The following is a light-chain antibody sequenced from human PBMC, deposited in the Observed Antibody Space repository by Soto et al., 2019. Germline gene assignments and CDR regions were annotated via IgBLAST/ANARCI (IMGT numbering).Light chain of an antibody. CDR1: NIGSKS. Sequence: YELTQPPSASGAPGQTARVACGGSNIGSKSVHWYQQKPGHAPVLVMYYDSDRPSGIPERFSGSNSGNTATLTISRVEAGDEADYYCQVWDISSAHVIFGGGTKLTVL. CDR3: QVWDISSAHVI. V-gene: IGLV3-21*01. CDR2: YDS. J-gene: IGLJ2*01.